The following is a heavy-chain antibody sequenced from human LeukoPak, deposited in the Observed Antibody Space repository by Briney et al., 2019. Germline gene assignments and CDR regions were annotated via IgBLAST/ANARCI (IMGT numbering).Heavy chain of an antibody. D-gene: IGHD1-26*01. J-gene: IGHJ3*02. Sequence: SETLSLTCTVSGRSISSYYWSWIRQPAGKGLEWIGRIYTSGSTNYNPSLKSRVTMSVDTSKNQFSLKLSSVTAADTAVYYCARALLTTPPAAFDIWGQGTMVTVSS. CDR3: ARALLTTPPAAFDI. CDR2: IYTSGST. V-gene: IGHV4-4*07. CDR1: GRSISSYY.